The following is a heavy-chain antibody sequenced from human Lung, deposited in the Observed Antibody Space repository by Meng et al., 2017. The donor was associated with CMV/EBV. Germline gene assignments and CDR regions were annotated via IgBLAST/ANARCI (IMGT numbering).Heavy chain of an antibody. V-gene: IGHV4-59*01. CDR3: TRETGETFWSGSHDS. D-gene: IGHD3-3*01. J-gene: IGHJ4*02. CDR1: GGSISSYY. Sequence: SXTXSLXCTLYGGSISSYYWSWIRQPPGKGLEWIGNIYYSGSANYNPSLKSPVTMSVDTSKNQFSLKLSSVTAADTAVYYCTRETGETFWSGSHDSWGQGKXVTVSS. CDR2: IYYSGSA.